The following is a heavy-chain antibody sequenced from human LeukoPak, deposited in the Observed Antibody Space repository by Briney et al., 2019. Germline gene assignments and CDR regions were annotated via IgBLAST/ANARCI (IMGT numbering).Heavy chain of an antibody. Sequence: GESLKISCKGSGYSFSSYWIAWVRQMPGKGLEWMGIIYPGDSDTRYSPSFQGQVTISADKSISTGYLQWRSLKASDTAMYYCARRPLYQNYCDYWGQGTLVTVSS. V-gene: IGHV5-51*01. D-gene: IGHD2-2*01. CDR2: IYPGDSDT. CDR1: GYSFSSYW. J-gene: IGHJ4*02. CDR3: ARRPLYQNYCDY.